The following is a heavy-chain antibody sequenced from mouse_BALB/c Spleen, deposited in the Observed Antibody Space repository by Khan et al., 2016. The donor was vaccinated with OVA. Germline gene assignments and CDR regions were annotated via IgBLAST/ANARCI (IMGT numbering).Heavy chain of an antibody. CDR3: GRLLINFDY. V-gene: IGHV1S81*02. CDR2: INPSNGRT. Sequence: QVQLQQPGAELVNPGASVNLSCKASGYTLTSYWMHWVKQRPGQGLEWIGEINPSNGRTNYNEKFKSKATLTVDKSSSTAYMQLSSPTSEDSAVYYWGRLLINFDYWGQGTTLTVSS. D-gene: IGHD2-1*01. J-gene: IGHJ2*01. CDR1: GYTLTSYW.